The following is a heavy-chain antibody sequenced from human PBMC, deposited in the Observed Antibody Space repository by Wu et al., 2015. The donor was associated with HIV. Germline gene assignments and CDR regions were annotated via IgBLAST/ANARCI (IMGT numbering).Heavy chain of an antibody. J-gene: IGHJ3*02. CDR2: INPSGGST. CDR3: ARSYPDIAVAGDAFDI. Sequence: QVQLVQSGAEVKKPGASVKVSCKASGYTFTSYYMHWVRQAPGQGLEWMGIINPSGGSTSYAQKFQGRVTMTRDTSTSTVYMELSSLRSEDTAVYYCARSYPDIAVAGDAFDIWGQGTMVTVSS. D-gene: IGHD6-19*01. V-gene: IGHV1-46*03. CDR1: GYTFTSYY.